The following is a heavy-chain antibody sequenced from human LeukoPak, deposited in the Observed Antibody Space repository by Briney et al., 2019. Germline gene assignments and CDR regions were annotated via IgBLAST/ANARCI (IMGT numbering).Heavy chain of an antibody. CDR3: ARRPGIVEGFDY. J-gene: IGHJ4*02. Sequence: SETLSLTCTASGGSISSSSYYWGWLRPPPGKELEWIGSIYYSGSTYYNPSLKSRVTISVDTSKNQYSLKLSSVTAADTAVYYCARRPGIVEGFDYWGQGTLDTVSS. CDR1: GGSISSSSYY. CDR2: IYYSGST. D-gene: IGHD2-15*01. V-gene: IGHV4-39*01.